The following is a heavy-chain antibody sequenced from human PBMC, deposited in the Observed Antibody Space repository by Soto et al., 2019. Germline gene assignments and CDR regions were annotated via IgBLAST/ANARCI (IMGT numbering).Heavy chain of an antibody. CDR1: GFTFSSYA. Sequence: GGSLRLSCAASGFTFSSYAMTWVRQAPGKGLEWVSAISGSGGSTYYPDSVKGRFTISRDNSKNTLYLQMNSLRAEDTAVYYCARDQRHLRHGYSDYWGQETLVTVSS. D-gene: IGHD5-12*01. CDR2: ISGSGGST. CDR3: ARDQRHLRHGYSDY. V-gene: IGHV3-23*01. J-gene: IGHJ4*02.